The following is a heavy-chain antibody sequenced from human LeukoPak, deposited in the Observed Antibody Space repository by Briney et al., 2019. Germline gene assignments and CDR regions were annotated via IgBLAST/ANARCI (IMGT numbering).Heavy chain of an antibody. CDR3: AGRSSEYYYYYYMDV. CDR2: IYSGGST. J-gene: IGHJ6*03. D-gene: IGHD2-15*01. V-gene: IGHV3-53*01. Sequence: GGSLRLSCAASGFTVSSNYMSWVRQAPGKGLEWGSVIYSGGSTYYADSVKGRFTISRDNSKNTLYLQMNSLRAEDTAVYYCAGRSSEYYYYYYMDVWGKGTTVTVSS. CDR1: GFTVSSNY.